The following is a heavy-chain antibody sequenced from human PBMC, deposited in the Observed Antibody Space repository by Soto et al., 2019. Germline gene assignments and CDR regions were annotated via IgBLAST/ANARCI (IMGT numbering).Heavy chain of an antibody. V-gene: IGHV1-69*06. Sequence: GASVKVSCKASGGTFSSYAASWVRQAPGQGLEWRGGIIPILRTTNYAQKFQGRVTIIADKSTSTSYMELSSLRFEDTAVYYCARDLELHPQDYYYGMDVWGQGTTVPVSS. CDR2: IIPILRTT. D-gene: IGHD1-7*01. CDR3: ARDLELHPQDYYYGMDV. CDR1: GGTFSSYA. J-gene: IGHJ6*02.